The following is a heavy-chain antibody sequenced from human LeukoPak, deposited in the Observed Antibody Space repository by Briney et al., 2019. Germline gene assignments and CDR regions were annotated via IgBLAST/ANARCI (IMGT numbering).Heavy chain of an antibody. CDR2: ISWNSGSI. CDR1: GFTFDDYA. J-gene: IGHJ4*02. CDR3: AKGDSGSYYRPYYFDY. V-gene: IGHV3-9*01. D-gene: IGHD1-26*01. Sequence: GRSLRLSCAASGFTFDDYAMHWVRQAPGKGLEWVSGISWNSGSIGYADSVKGRFTISRDNAKNSLYLQMNSLRAEDTALYYCAKGDSGSYYRPYYFDYWGQGTLVTVSS.